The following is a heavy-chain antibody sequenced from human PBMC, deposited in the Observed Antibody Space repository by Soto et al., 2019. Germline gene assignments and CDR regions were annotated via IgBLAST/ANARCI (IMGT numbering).Heavy chain of an antibody. V-gene: IGHV3-30*18. J-gene: IGHJ4*02. Sequence: GGSLRLSCAASGFTFSSYGMHWVRQAPGKGLEWVAVISYDGSNKYYADSVKGRFTISRDNSKNTLYLQMNSLRAEDTAVYYCAKAPADTAMVTGRSYFDYWGQGTLVTVSS. CDR1: GFTFSSYG. D-gene: IGHD5-18*01. CDR2: ISYDGSNK. CDR3: AKAPADTAMVTGRSYFDY.